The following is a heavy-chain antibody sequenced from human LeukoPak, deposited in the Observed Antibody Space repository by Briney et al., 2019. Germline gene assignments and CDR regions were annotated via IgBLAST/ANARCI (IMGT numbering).Heavy chain of an antibody. Sequence: SGGSLRLSCAASGFTFSSYAMSWVRQAPGKGLEWVSTISGSGGSTYYADSVKGRFTISRDNSKNTLYLQMNSLRAEDTAIYYCAKVQQSISYSPWGQGTLVTVSS. D-gene: IGHD4-11*01. CDR2: ISGSGGST. J-gene: IGHJ5*02. CDR3: AKVQQSISYSP. CDR1: GFTFSSYA. V-gene: IGHV3-23*01.